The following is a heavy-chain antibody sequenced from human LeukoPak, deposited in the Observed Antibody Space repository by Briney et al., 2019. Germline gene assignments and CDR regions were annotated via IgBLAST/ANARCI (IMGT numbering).Heavy chain of an antibody. CDR1: GYTFTSYY. V-gene: IGHV1-46*01. CDR2: INPSGGST. D-gene: IGHD6-13*01. Sequence: GASVKVSCKASGYTFTSYYMHWVRQAPGRGLEWMGIINPSGGSTSYAQKFQGRVTMTRDMSTSTVYMELSSLRSEDTAVYYCARSIAAAGTDYYYYMDVWGKGTTVTVSS. J-gene: IGHJ6*03. CDR3: ARSIAAAGTDYYYYMDV.